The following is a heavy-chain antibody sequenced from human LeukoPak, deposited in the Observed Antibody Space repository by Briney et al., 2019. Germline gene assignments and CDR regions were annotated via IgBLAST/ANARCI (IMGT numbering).Heavy chain of an antibody. Sequence: GGSLRLSCAASGFTFNNYAMNWVRQAPGKGLEWVSSISGGGETTYYADSAKGRFTISKDNSQNTLYLQMNSLRAEDTAVYYCARDYADYVGYFFFDYWGQGTLVTVSS. CDR2: ISGGGETT. J-gene: IGHJ4*02. V-gene: IGHV3-23*01. CDR1: GFTFNNYA. CDR3: ARDYADYVGYFFFDY. D-gene: IGHD4-17*01.